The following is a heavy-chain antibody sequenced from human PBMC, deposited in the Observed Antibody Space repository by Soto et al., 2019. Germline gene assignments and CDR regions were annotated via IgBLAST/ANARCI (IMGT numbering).Heavy chain of an antibody. CDR2: IIPIFGTA. D-gene: IGHD2-2*01. CDR1: GGTFSSYA. Sequence: GASVKVSCKASGGTFSSYAISWVRQAPGQGLEWMGGIIPIFGTANYAQKFQGRVTITADESTSTAYMELSSLRSEDTAVYYCARDRGPYVVPAANIYSYYAMDVWGQGTTVTVSS. V-gene: IGHV1-69*13. J-gene: IGHJ6*02. CDR3: ARDRGPYVVPAANIYSYYAMDV.